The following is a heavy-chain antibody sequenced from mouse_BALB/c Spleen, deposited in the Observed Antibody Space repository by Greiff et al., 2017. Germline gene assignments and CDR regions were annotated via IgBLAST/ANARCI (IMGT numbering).Heavy chain of an antibody. Sequence: EVKLQESGGGLVKPGGSLKLSCAASGFTFSDYYMYWVRQTPEKRLEWVATISDGGSYTYYPDSVKGRFTISRDNAKNNLYLQMSSLKSEDTAMYYCARDDAYYRTGDYWGQGTSVTVSS. J-gene: IGHJ4*01. CDR3: ARDDAYYRTGDY. D-gene: IGHD2-14*01. CDR1: GFTFSDYY. V-gene: IGHV5-4*02. CDR2: ISDGGSYT.